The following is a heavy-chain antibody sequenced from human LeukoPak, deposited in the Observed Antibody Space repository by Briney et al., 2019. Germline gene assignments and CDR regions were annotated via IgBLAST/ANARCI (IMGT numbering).Heavy chain of an antibody. CDR1: GYSISSGYY. J-gene: IGHJ4*02. V-gene: IGHV4-38-2*01. CDR2: IYHSGST. CDR3: ARLCSFLEWLCPPFDY. Sequence: SETLSLTCAVSGYSISSGYYWGWIRQPPGKGLEWIGSIYHSGSTYYNPSLKSRVTISVDTSKNQCSLKLSSVTAADTAVYYCARLCSFLEWLCPPFDYWGQGTLVTVSS. D-gene: IGHD3-3*01.